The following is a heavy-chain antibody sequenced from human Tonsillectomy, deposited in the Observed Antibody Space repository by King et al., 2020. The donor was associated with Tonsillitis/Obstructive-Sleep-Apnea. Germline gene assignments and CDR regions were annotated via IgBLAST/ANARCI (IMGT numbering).Heavy chain of an antibody. D-gene: IGHD6-13*01. J-gene: IGHJ4*02. CDR2: IYTSGST. Sequence: QLQESGPGLVKPSETLSLTCTVSGGSISTYYWSWIRQPAGKGLQWIGHIYTSGSTKYNPSLKSRVTMSVDTSKNQFSLKLSSVTAADTAIYYCARDSGAGTSSRYVGWGQGTLVTVSS. V-gene: IGHV4-4*07. CDR1: GGSISTYY. CDR3: ARDSGAGTSSRYVG.